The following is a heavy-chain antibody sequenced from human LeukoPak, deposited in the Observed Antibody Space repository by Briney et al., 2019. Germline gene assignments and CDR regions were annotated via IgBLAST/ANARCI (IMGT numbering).Heavy chain of an antibody. V-gene: IGHV1-2*02. J-gene: IGHJ5*02. D-gene: IGHD3-9*01. Sequence: ASVKVSCKASGYTFTVYYMHWVRQAPGQGLEWMGWINPNSGGTNYAQKFQGRVTMTRDTSISTAYMELSRLRSDDTAVYYCARGTYDILTGYYKDWFDPWGQGTLVTVSS. CDR3: ARGTYDILTGYYKDWFDP. CDR2: INPNSGGT. CDR1: GYTFTVYY.